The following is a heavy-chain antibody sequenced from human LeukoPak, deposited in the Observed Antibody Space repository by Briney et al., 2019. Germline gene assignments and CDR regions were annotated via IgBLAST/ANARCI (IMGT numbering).Heavy chain of an antibody. D-gene: IGHD3-22*01. CDR2: IIVYNGNT. CDR3: ARGPGGRSGYYPLEDYYYYYYMDV. V-gene: IGHV1-18*01. CDR1: GYTFTSYG. J-gene: IGHJ6*03. Sequence: PSVNVSCKASGYTFTSYGINWVRPPPGQGLEWIGWIIVYNGNTNYAQKLQGRVTMTTDTSTSRAYMDLRSLRSDGTAVYYCARGPGGRSGYYPLEDYYYYYYMDVWGKGTTVTVSS.